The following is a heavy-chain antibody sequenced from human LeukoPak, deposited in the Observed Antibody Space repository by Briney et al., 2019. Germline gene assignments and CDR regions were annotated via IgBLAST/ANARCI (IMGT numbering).Heavy chain of an antibody. D-gene: IGHD2-15*01. CDR2: IYIFGGST. J-gene: IGHJ5*02. Sequence: PSETLSLTCTVSGGSISSGRNYWTWIRQPAGKGLEWIGRIYIFGGSTNYNPSLKSRVTISVDTSKNQFSLKLTSVTAADTAVYYCARVDGSCSGGSCPSGNWFDPWGQGTLVTVSS. CDR3: ARVDGSCSGGSCPSGNWFDP. V-gene: IGHV4-61*02. CDR1: GGSISSGRNY.